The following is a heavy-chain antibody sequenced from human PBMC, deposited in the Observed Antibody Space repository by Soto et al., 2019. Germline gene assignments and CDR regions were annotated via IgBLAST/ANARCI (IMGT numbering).Heavy chain of an antibody. D-gene: IGHD6-19*01. CDR1: GYTFSNYG. CDR3: SRFIMVGGWFDPNYYHGMDV. J-gene: IGHJ6*02. Sequence: ASVKVSCKTSGYTFSNYGINWVRQAPGQGLEWMGWISGYNGNTNYAQTVQGRVTMTTDTSTGTVYMELRSLKSDDTAIYYCSRFIMVGGWFDPNYYHGMDVWGQGTTVTVSS. V-gene: IGHV1-18*01. CDR2: ISGYNGNT.